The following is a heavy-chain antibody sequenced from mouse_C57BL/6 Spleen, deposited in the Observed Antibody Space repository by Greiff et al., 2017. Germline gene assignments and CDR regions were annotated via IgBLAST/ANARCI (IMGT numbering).Heavy chain of an antibody. CDR2: IDPNSGGT. V-gene: IGHV1-72*01. Sequence: VQLQQPGAELVKPGASVKLSCKASGYTFTSYWMHWVKQRPGRGLEWIGRIDPNSGGTKYNEKFKSKATLTVHKPSSTAYMQLSSLTSEDSAVYYCARGVYYDYDEAWFAYWGQGTLVTVSA. CDR3: ARGVYYDYDEAWFAY. CDR1: GYTFTSYW. D-gene: IGHD2-4*01. J-gene: IGHJ3*01.